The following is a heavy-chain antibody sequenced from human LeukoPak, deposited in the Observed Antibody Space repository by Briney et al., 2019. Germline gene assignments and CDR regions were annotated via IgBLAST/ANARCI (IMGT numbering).Heavy chain of an antibody. V-gene: IGHV3-9*01. CDR1: GFTFDDYA. CDR2: TSWNSGNI. Sequence: GRSLRLSCAASGFTFDDYAMHWVRQAPGKGLEWVSGTSWNSGNIGYADSVKGRFTISRDNAKNSLYLQMNSLRAEDTALYYCAKGPLYYYDSTGYIDYWGQGTLVTVSS. CDR3: AKGPLYYYDSTGYIDY. J-gene: IGHJ4*02. D-gene: IGHD3-22*01.